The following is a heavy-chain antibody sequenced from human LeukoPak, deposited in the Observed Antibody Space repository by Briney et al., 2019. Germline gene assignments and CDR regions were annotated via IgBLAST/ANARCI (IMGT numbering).Heavy chain of an antibody. J-gene: IGHJ4*02. CDR1: GGSISSSHNY. CDR3: ARQSGSHWFVPSIDY. D-gene: IGHD1-26*01. Sequence: SETLSLTCTVSGGSISSSHNYWAWIRQPPGKGLEWIGNIDYSGSTYYNPSLKSRVTISIDTSKSHFSLKLSSVTATDTAVYYCARQSGSHWFVPSIDYWGQGTLVTVSS. CDR2: IDYSGST. V-gene: IGHV4-39*01.